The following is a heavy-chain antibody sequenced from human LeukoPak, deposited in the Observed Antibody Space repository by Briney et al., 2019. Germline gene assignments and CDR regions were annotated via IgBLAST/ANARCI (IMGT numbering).Heavy chain of an antibody. D-gene: IGHD5-24*01. J-gene: IGHJ6*02. CDR1: GFTFSSYG. Sequence: PGGSLRLSCAASGFTFSSYGMHWVRQAPGKGLEWVAVIWYDGSNKYYADSVKGRFTISRDNSKNTLYLQMNSLRAEDTAVYYCTRGGSMAPRYGMDVWGQGTTVTVSS. V-gene: IGHV3-33*01. CDR2: IWYDGSNK. CDR3: TRGGSMAPRYGMDV.